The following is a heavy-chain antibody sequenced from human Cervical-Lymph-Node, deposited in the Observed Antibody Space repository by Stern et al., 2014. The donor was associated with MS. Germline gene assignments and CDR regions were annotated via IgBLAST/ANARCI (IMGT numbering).Heavy chain of an antibody. J-gene: IGHJ4*02. CDR1: GYTFTTYG. CDR2: INTNTGNP. V-gene: IGHV7-4-1*02. Sequence: VQLEESGSELKKPGASVKVSCKTSGYTFTTYGVNWVRQAPGQGLEWMGWINTNTGNPTYAQDFTGRFVFSLASSVTTAYLQIRSLKAEDTAVYYCARYAPMVTTDFDYWGQGTLVTVSS. CDR3: ARYAPMVTTDFDY. D-gene: IGHD4-17*01.